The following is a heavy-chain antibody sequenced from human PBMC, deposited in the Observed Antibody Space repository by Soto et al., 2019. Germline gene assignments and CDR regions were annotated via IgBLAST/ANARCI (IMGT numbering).Heavy chain of an antibody. V-gene: IGHV3-7*01. J-gene: IGHJ4*02. D-gene: IGHD6-19*01. CDR1: GFTLSDYY. Sequence: GGSLRLSCAASGFTLSDYYMTWIRQAPGKGLEWVANIKQDGSEKYYVDSVKGRFTVSRDNAKNSLYLQMNSLRAEDTAVYYCARLGSGFYWGQGTLVTVSS. CDR2: IKQDGSEK. CDR3: ARLGSGFY.